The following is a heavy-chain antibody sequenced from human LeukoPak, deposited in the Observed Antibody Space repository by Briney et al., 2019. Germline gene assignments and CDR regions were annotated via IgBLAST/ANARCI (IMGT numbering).Heavy chain of an antibody. J-gene: IGHJ4*02. CDR2: IYYSGST. CDR1: GGSISSYY. Sequence: SETLSLTCTVSGGSISSYYWSWIRQPPGKGLEWFGYIYYSGSTNYNPSLKSRVTISVDTSKNQFSLKLSSVTAADTAVYYCARDSLRGYSYGFDYWGQGTLVTVSS. CDR3: ARDSLRGYSYGFDY. D-gene: IGHD5-18*01. V-gene: IGHV4-59*01.